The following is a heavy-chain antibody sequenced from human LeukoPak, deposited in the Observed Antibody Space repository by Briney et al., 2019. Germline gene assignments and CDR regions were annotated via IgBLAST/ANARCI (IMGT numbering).Heavy chain of an antibody. CDR2: IYTSGST. CDR1: GGSISSYY. J-gene: IGHJ6*03. Sequence: PSETLSLTCTVSGGSISSYYWSWIRQPAGKGLEWIGRIYTSGSTNYNPPLKSRVTMSVDTSKNQFSLKLSSVTAADTAVYYCAREDIVVVPAAHGYYMDVWGKGTTVTVSS. CDR3: AREDIVVVPAAHGYYMDV. D-gene: IGHD2-2*01. V-gene: IGHV4-4*07.